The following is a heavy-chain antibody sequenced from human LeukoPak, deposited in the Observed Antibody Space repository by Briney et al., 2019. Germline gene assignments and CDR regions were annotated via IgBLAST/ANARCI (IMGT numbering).Heavy chain of an antibody. D-gene: IGHD3-3*01. Sequence: PGGSLRLSCAASGFTVSSNYMSWVRQAPGKGLEWVSVIYSGGSTYYADSVKGRFTISRHNSKNTLYLQMNSLRAEDTAVYYCASSRYYDFWSGPIHWGQGTLATVSS. CDR1: GFTVSSNY. V-gene: IGHV3-53*04. CDR3: ASSRYYDFWSGPIH. CDR2: IYSGGST. J-gene: IGHJ4*02.